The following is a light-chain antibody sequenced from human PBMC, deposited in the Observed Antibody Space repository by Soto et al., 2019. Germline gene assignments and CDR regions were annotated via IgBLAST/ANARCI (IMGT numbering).Light chain of an antibody. J-gene: IGKJ3*01. CDR1: HDIANF. V-gene: IGKV1-39*01. CDR2: GAS. CDR3: QHTYSNPFN. Sequence: DVQMTQSPSSLPASVGDRVTITCRASHDIANFLNWYQQKPGKAPNLLISGASSLQSGVPSRFSGSGSGTDFTLTISSLQPADFATYYCQHTYSNPFNFGPGTKVDF.